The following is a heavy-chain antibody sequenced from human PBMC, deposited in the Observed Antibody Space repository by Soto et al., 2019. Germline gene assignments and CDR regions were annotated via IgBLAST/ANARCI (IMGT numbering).Heavy chain of an antibody. Sequence: DVQLVESGGGLVQPGRSLRLSCAASGFTFDDYAMHWVRQAPGKGLEWVSGITWNSGSIGYADSVKGRFTISRDNAKNSLYLQMNSLRAEDTVLYYCAKDQRAAAGTRWFDYWGQGTLVTVSS. J-gene: IGHJ4*02. D-gene: IGHD6-13*01. V-gene: IGHV3-9*01. CDR1: GFTFDDYA. CDR3: AKDQRAAAGTRWFDY. CDR2: ITWNSGSI.